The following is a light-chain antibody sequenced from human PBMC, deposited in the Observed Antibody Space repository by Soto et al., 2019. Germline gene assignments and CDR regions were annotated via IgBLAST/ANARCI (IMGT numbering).Light chain of an antibody. Sequence: QPVLTQPPSVSGAPGQRVTISCTGSSSNIGAGYDVHWYQQLPGRAPKLLIYGNTNRPSGVPDRFSGSKSGISASLAITGLQAEDEADYYCLSFDSSLSVVFGGGTKVTVL. CDR3: LSFDSSLSVV. CDR1: SSNIGAGYD. V-gene: IGLV1-40*01. J-gene: IGLJ2*01. CDR2: GNT.